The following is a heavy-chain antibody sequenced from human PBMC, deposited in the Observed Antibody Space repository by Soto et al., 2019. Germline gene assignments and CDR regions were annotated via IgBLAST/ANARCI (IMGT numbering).Heavy chain of an antibody. Sequence: SCPTVVNPTQTLTLTCTFSGFSLITIGVGVGWIRQPPGKALEWLALIYWNDDKRYSPSLKSRLTITKDTSKNQVVLTMTNMDPVDTATYYCAHSLEYYYDSSGYCPFDYWGQGTLVTVSS. V-gene: IGHV2-5*01. CDR3: AHSLEYYYDSSGYCPFDY. D-gene: IGHD3-22*01. CDR1: GFSLITIGVG. J-gene: IGHJ4*02. CDR2: IYWNDDK.